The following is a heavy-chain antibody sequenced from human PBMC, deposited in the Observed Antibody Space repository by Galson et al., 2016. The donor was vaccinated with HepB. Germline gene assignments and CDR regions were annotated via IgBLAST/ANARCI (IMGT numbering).Heavy chain of an antibody. V-gene: IGHV3-43*01. Sequence: SLRLSCAASGFTFADYTMNWVRQRPGEGLQWVSLISWDGSTAPYADSVEGRFTLSRDNSKNSLVLQMNSLNIEDSALYYCARAMGDWAMGTYYFDPWGQGTLVTVSS. CDR1: GFTFADYT. CDR2: ISWDGSTA. CDR3: ARAMGDWAMGTYYFDP. J-gene: IGHJ4*02. D-gene: IGHD2-21*01.